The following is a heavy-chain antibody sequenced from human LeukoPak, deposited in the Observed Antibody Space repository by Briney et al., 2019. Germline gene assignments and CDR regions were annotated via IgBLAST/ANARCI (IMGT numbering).Heavy chain of an antibody. Sequence: ASVKVSCKASGYTFTGYYMHWVRQAPGQGLEWRGWINPNSGGTNYAQKFQGWVTMTRDTSISTAYMELSRLRSDDTAVYYCARGLGDCSGGSCYDAFDIRGQGTMVAVSS. CDR3: ARGLGDCSGGSCYDAFDI. CDR2: INPNSGGT. J-gene: IGHJ3*02. CDR1: GYTFTGYY. D-gene: IGHD2-15*01. V-gene: IGHV1-2*04.